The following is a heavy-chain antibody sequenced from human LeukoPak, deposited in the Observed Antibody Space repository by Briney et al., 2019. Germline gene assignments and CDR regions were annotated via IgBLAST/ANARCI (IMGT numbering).Heavy chain of an antibody. Sequence: GSSVKVSCKASGGTFSSYAISWVRQAPGQGLEWMGGIIPIFGTANYARKFQGRVTITADKSTSTAYMELSSLRSEDTAVYYCAREAAPYYYYMDVWGKGTTVTISS. D-gene: IGHD6-13*01. V-gene: IGHV1-69*06. CDR2: IIPIFGTA. CDR3: AREAAPYYYYMDV. CDR1: GGTFSSYA. J-gene: IGHJ6*03.